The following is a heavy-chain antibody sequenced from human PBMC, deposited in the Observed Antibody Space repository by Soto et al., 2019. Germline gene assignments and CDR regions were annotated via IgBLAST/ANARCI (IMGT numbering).Heavy chain of an antibody. CDR1: GFTFSDHY. CDR3: ARAGGMLRGYQYAMDV. V-gene: IGHV3-72*01. J-gene: IGHJ6*02. Sequence: EVQLVESGGGLVQPGGSLRLSCAASGFTFSDHYMDWVRQAPGKGLEWVGRTRNKANSYTTEYAASVKGRFTVSRDDSQNSLSLQMNSLKTEDTAVYYCARAGGMLRGYQYAMDVWGQGTTVTVSS. D-gene: IGHD3-10*01. CDR2: TRNKANSYTT.